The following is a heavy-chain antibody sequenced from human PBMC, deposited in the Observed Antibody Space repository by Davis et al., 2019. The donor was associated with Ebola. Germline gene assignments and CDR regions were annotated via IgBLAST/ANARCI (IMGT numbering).Heavy chain of an antibody. D-gene: IGHD5-12*01. Sequence: GESLKISCAASGFTFSDYYMSWIRQAPGKGLEWVSYISSSSTTKYYADSVKGRFTISRDNAKNSLYLQMNSLRAEDTAVYYCARTRWLRGIYFDYWGQGTLVTVSS. CDR2: ISSSSTTK. CDR3: ARTRWLRGIYFDY. V-gene: IGHV3-11*04. CDR1: GFTFSDYY. J-gene: IGHJ4*02.